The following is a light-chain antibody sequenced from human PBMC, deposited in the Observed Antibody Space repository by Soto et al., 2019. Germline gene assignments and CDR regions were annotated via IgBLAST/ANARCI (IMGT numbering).Light chain of an antibody. V-gene: IGKV3-15*01. CDR3: QNYNYWPYT. Sequence: EIVMPQSPAILSVSPGESATLSCRASQTIDNTLAWYQRNPGQAPRLLIYDVSTRATGVPDRFSGSGSGTDLTLTISRLQSEDFAVYYFQNYNYWPYTFGQGTKGDIK. CDR2: DVS. CDR1: QTIDNT. J-gene: IGKJ2*01.